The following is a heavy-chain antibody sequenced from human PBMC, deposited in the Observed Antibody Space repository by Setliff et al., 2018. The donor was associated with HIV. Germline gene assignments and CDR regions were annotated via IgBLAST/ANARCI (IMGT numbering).Heavy chain of an antibody. CDR2: IFPRDSET. Sequence: PGESLKISCKDSGYSLPNDWIGWVRQKPGKGLEWVAIIFPRDSETRYSPSFEGQVTISVDRSLNTVYLQWSRLRASDSAIYYCTRHPLRPGIAGYFYFVDVWGTGTTVTVSS. CDR3: TRHPLRPGIAGYFYFVDV. D-gene: IGHD3-9*01. J-gene: IGHJ6*03. V-gene: IGHV5-51*01. CDR1: GYSLPNDW.